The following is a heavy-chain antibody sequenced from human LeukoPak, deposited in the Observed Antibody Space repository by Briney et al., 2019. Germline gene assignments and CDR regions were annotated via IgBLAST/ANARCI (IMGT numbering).Heavy chain of an antibody. CDR3: ASNEGY. Sequence: PGGSLRLSCEASGFSFSKYGMHWVRQAPGKGLECMAHIRYDGINKYYADSMRGRITISRDNSKNTLYLQMNSLRPEDTAVYYCASNEGYWGQGTLVTVSS. CDR2: IRYDGINK. J-gene: IGHJ4*02. V-gene: IGHV3-30*02. CDR1: GFSFSKYG.